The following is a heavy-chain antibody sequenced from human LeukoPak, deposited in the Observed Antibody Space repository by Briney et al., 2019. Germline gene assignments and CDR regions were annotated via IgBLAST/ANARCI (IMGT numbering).Heavy chain of an antibody. CDR2: IRSKAYGGTT. J-gene: IGHJ5*02. CDR1: GFTFGDYA. Sequence: GGSLRLSCTASGFTFGDYAMSWFRQAPGKGLEWVGFIRSKAYGGTTEYAASVKGRFTISRDDSKSIAYLQMNSLKTEDTAVYYCTRALISSGWYGDWFDPWGQGTLVTVSS. CDR3: TRALISSGWYGDWFDP. D-gene: IGHD6-19*01. V-gene: IGHV3-49*03.